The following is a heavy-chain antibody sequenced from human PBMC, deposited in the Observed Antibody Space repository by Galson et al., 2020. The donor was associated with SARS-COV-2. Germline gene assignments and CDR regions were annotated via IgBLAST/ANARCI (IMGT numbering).Heavy chain of an antibody. CDR1: GYSFTSYW. CDR3: ARTYSNYVGGTYYYYGMDV. D-gene: IGHD4-4*01. Sequence: GGSLRLSCKGSGYSFTSYWIGWVRQMPGKGLEWMGIIYPGDSDTRYSPSFQGQVTISADKSISTAYLQWSSLKASDTAMYYCARTYSNYVGGTYYYYGMDVWGQGTTVTVSS. J-gene: IGHJ6*02. CDR2: IYPGDSDT. V-gene: IGHV5-51*01.